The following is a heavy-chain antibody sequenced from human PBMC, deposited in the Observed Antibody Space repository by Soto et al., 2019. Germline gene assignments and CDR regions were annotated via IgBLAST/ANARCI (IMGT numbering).Heavy chain of an antibody. D-gene: IGHD6-19*01. CDR3: ARDRNMGSGWYRY. V-gene: IGHV1-69*13. J-gene: IGHJ4*02. CDR2: IIPIFGTA. Sequence: SVKVSCKASGGTFSSYAISWVRQAPGQGLEWMGGIIPIFGTANYAQKFQGRVTITADESTSTAYMELSSLRSEDTAVYYCARDRNMGSGWYRYWGQGTLVTISS. CDR1: GGTFSSYA.